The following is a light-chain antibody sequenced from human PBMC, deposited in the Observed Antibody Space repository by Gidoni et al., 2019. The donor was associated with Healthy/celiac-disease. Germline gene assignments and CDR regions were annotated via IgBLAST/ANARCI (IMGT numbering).Light chain of an antibody. J-gene: IGKJ4*01. Sequence: EIVMTQSPATLSVSPGERATLSCSASQSVSSNSAWYQQKPGQAPRLLIYGASTRATGIPARFSGSGSGTEFTLTISSLQSEDFAVYYCQQYNNWPLSFGGGTKVEIK. V-gene: IGKV3-15*01. CDR2: GAS. CDR1: QSVSSN. CDR3: QQYNNWPLS.